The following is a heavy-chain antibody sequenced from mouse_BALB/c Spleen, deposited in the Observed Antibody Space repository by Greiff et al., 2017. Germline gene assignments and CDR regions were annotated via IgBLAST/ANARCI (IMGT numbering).Heavy chain of an antibody. CDR3: AREGLRRDYYAMDY. D-gene: IGHD2-4*01. Sequence: EVKVVESGGGLVQPGGSRKLSCAASGFTFSSFGMHWVRQAPEKGLEWVAYISSGSSTIYYADTVKGRFTISRDNPKNTLFLQMTSLRSEDTAMYYCAREGLRRDYYAMDYWGQGTSVTVSS. V-gene: IGHV5-17*02. J-gene: IGHJ4*01. CDR1: GFTFSSFG. CDR2: ISSGSSTI.